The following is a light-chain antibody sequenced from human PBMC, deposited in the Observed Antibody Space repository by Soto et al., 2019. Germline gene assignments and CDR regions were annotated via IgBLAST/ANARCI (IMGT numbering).Light chain of an antibody. V-gene: IGKV3-20*01. CDR2: GAS. CDR3: QQYVSIPLT. CDR1: QSVSSSY. Sequence: EIVLTQSPGTLSLSPGERATLSCRASQSVSSSYLAWYQQKPGQAPRLLIYGASSRATGIPDRFSGSGSGTDFTLTISSLEPEDSAVYYCQQYVSIPLTFGGGTKVDIK. J-gene: IGKJ4*01.